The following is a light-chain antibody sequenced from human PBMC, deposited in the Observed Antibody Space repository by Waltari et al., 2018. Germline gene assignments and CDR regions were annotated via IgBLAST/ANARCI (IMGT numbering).Light chain of an antibody. CDR1: QTVLYSSNNKNY. V-gene: IGKV4-1*01. CDR2: WAS. J-gene: IGKJ5*01. CDR3: QQYYNTPLT. Sequence: DIVMTQSPDSLAVSLGERATINCKSTQTVLYSSNNKNYLAWYQQKPGQPPKLLIYWASTRESGVPDRFSGSGSGTDLTLTISSLQAEDVAVYYCQQYYNTPLTFGQGTRLEIK.